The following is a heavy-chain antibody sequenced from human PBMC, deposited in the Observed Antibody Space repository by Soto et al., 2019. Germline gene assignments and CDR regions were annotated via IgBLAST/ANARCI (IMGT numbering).Heavy chain of an antibody. V-gene: IGHV4-59*08. CDR2: IYYSGST. Sequence: SETLSLTCTVSGGSISSYYWSWIRQPPGKGLEWIGYIYYSGSTNYNPSLKSRVTISVDTSKNRFSLKLSSVTAADTAVYYCARQTYYYGSGSYYFDYWGQGTLVTVSS. J-gene: IGHJ4*02. D-gene: IGHD3-10*01. CDR1: GGSISSYY. CDR3: ARQTYYYGSGSYYFDY.